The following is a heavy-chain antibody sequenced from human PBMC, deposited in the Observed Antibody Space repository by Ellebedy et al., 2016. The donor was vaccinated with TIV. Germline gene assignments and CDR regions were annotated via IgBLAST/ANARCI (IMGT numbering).Heavy chain of an antibody. D-gene: IGHD2-15*01. CDR1: GFTFSSYA. J-gene: IGHJ5*02. CDR2: ISGSGGST. Sequence: GESLKISCAASGFTFSSYAMSWVRQAPGKGLEWVSAISGSGGSTYYADSVKGRFTISRDNSKNTLYLQMNSLRAEDTAVYYCAPDHPPGSVVVVAAWGQGTLVTVSS. CDR3: APDHPPGSVVVVAA. V-gene: IGHV3-23*01.